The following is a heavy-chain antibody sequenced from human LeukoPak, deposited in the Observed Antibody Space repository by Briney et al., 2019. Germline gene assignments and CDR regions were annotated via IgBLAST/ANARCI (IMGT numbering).Heavy chain of an antibody. CDR2: IYSGGST. D-gene: IGHD3-22*01. Sequence: GESPRLSCAASGFTVSSNYMSWVRQAPGKGLEWVSVIYSGGSTYYADSVKGRFTISRDNSKNTLYLQMNSLRAEDTAVYYCARDAVSGDAFDIWGQGTMVTVSS. J-gene: IGHJ3*02. CDR1: GFTVSSNY. V-gene: IGHV3-53*01. CDR3: ARDAVSGDAFDI.